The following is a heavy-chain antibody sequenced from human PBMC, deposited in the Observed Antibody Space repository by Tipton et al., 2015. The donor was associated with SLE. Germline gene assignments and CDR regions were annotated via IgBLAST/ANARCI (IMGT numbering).Heavy chain of an antibody. D-gene: IGHD3-3*01. CDR3: ASPIGGDGYEAGAFDI. CDR2: IYSGGNT. V-gene: IGHV3-66*02. J-gene: IGHJ3*02. Sequence: GSLRLSCAASGFTVSANYMSWVRQAPGKGLEWVSLIYSGGNTFYADSVRGRFTISRDNSKNTLYLQRNSLRAEDTAVYYCASPIGGDGYEAGAFDIWGQGTIVTVSS. CDR1: GFTVSANY.